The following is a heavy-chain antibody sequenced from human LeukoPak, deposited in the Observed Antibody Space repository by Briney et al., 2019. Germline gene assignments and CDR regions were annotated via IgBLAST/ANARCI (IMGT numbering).Heavy chain of an antibody. Sequence: LSLTCTVSGGSISSSSYYWGWIRQPPGKGLEWVSYISSSGSTIYYADSVKGRFTISRDNAKDSLYLQMNSLRAEDTAVYYCARDSYYYDYWGQGTLVTVSS. CDR1: GGSISSSSYY. V-gene: IGHV3-11*04. CDR3: ARDSYYYDY. CDR2: ISSSGSTI. J-gene: IGHJ4*02.